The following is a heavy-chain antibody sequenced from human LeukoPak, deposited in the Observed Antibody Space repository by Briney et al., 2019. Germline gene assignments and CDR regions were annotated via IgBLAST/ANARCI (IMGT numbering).Heavy chain of an antibody. CDR1: GFTFSSYE. Sequence: PGGSLRLSCAASGFTFSSYEMNWVRQAPGKGLEWVSYISSGSTIYDADSVKGRFTISRHNAKNSLYLQMNSLRAEDTAVYYCARESMAVAGAPFDYWGQGTLVTVSS. J-gene: IGHJ4*02. CDR3: ARESMAVAGAPFDY. V-gene: IGHV3-48*03. CDR2: ISSGSTI. D-gene: IGHD6-19*01.